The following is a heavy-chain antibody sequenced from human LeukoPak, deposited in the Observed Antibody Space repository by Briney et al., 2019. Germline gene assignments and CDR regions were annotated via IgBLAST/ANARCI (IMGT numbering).Heavy chain of an antibody. J-gene: IGHJ4*02. D-gene: IGHD5-24*01. CDR1: GGSFSGYF. CDR2: INRGGST. CDR3: ARNVEMATASDY. Sequence: SETLSLTCAVYGGSFSGYFWSWIRQPPGKGLEWIGEINRGGSTNYNPSLKSRVTLSVDTSKNQFSLNLRSVTAADTAVYYCARNVEMATASDYWGQGTLVTVSS. V-gene: IGHV4-34*01.